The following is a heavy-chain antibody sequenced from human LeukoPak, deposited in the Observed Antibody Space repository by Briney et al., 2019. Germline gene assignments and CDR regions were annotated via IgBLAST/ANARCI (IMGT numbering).Heavy chain of an antibody. D-gene: IGHD6-6*01. J-gene: IGHJ5*02. CDR3: ARDLPRIAARTVRWFDP. CDR2: IKQDGSEK. Sequence: GGSLRLSCAASGFTFSSYWMSWVRQAPGKGLEWVANIKQDGSEKYYVDSVKGRFTISRDNAKNSLYLQMNSLRAEDTAVYYCARDLPRIAARTVRWFDPWGQGTLVTVSS. V-gene: IGHV3-7*01. CDR1: GFTFSSYW.